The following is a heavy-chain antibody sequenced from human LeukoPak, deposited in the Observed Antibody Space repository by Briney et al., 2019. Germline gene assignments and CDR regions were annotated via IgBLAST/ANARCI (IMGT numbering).Heavy chain of an antibody. V-gene: IGHV4-38-2*02. D-gene: IGHD2-2*02. J-gene: IGHJ2*01. CDR3: ATIPRSAHWYFDL. CDR1: GYSISSGYY. Sequence: SETLSLTCTVSGYSISSGYYWGWIRQPPGKGLEWIGSIYHSGSTYYNPSLKSRVTMSVDTSKSQFSLKLTSVTAADTAIYYCATIPRSAHWYFDLWGRGTRVTVSS. CDR2: IYHSGST.